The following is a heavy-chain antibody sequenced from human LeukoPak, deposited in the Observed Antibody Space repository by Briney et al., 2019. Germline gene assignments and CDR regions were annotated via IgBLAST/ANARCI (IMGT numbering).Heavy chain of an antibody. V-gene: IGHV1-8*03. CDR1: GGTFSNYA. D-gene: IGHD6-19*01. CDR2: MNPNSGNT. J-gene: IGHJ4*02. Sequence: GASVKVSCKASGGTFSNYAITWVRQAPGQGLEWMGWMNPNSGNTGYAQKFQGRVTITRNTSISTAYMELSSLRSEDTAVYYCARDTYIAVAEDWGQGTLVTVSS. CDR3: ARDTYIAVAED.